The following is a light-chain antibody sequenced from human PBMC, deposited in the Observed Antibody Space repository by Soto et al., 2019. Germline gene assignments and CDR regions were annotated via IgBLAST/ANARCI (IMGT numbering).Light chain of an antibody. CDR2: DAF. CDR1: QSVSNY. J-gene: IGKJ3*01. Sequence: EIVLTQSPATLSLSPGETATLSCRASQSVSNYVAWYQQKPGQAPRLLIHDAFNRATGIPARFSGSGSGTDFTLTISSLAPEDFAFYYCQQRNYWPPFTFGAGTRVDIK. V-gene: IGKV3-11*01. CDR3: QQRNYWPPFT.